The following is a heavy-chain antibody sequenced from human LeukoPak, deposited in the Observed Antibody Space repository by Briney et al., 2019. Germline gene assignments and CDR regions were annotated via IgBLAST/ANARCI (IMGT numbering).Heavy chain of an antibody. CDR3: ARDPPPPTDYYYYGMDV. CDR1: GFTVSSNY. J-gene: IGHJ6*02. V-gene: IGHV3-66*01. Sequence: GGSLRLSCAASGFTVSSNYMSWVRQAPGKGLEWVSVIYSGGSTYYADSVKGRFTISRDNSKNTLYLQMNSLRAEGTAVYYCARDPPPPTDYYYYGMDVWGQGTTVTVSS. CDR2: IYSGGST.